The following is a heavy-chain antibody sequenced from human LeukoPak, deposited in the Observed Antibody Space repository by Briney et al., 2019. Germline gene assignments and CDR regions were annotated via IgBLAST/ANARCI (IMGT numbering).Heavy chain of an antibody. CDR3: AREHYDSSGLDY. CDR1: GGTFSSYA. D-gene: IGHD3-22*01. CDR2: IIPILGIA. Sequence: SVKVSCKASGGTFSSYAISWVRQAPGQGLEWMGRIIPILGIANYAQKFQGRVTITADKSTSTAYMELSSLRSEDTAVYYCAREHYDSSGLDYWAREPWSPSLQ. V-gene: IGHV1-69*04. J-gene: IGHJ4*02.